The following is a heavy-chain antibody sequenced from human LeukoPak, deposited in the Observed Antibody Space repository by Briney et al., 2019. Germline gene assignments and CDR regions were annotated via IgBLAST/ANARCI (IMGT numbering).Heavy chain of an antibody. V-gene: IGHV1-2*06. CDR1: GGTFSSYA. CDR3: ARAGSYLPAPGSDAFDI. J-gene: IGHJ3*02. CDR2: INPNSGGT. Sequence: ASVKVSCKASGGTFSSYAISWVRQAPGQGLEWMGRINPNSGGTNYAQKFQGRVTMTRDTSISTAYMELSRLRSDDTAVYYCARAGSYLPAPGSDAFDIWGQGTMVTVSS. D-gene: IGHD1-26*01.